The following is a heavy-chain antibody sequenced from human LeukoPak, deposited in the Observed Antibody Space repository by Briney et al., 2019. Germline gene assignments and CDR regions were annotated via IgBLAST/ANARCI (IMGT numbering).Heavy chain of an antibody. D-gene: IGHD3-22*01. CDR1: GGSISSSSYY. CDR2: IYYSGST. V-gene: IGHV4-39*07. J-gene: IGHJ6*02. CDR3: ARSPPTYYYDSSGYYYYGMDV. Sequence: SETLSLTCTVSGGSISSSSYYWGWIRQPPGKGLEWIGSIYYSGSTYYNPSLKSRVTISVDTSKNQFSLKLSSVTAADTAVYYCARSPPTYYYDSSGYYYYGMDVWGQGTTVTVSS.